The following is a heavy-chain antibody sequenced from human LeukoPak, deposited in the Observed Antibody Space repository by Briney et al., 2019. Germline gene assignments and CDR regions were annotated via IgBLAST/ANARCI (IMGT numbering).Heavy chain of an antibody. Sequence: GGSLRLSCAASGFTFSTYAMNWVRQAPGQGLEWVSGISGSGGSTYYADSVKGRFTISRDNSKNTLYLQMNSLRAEDTAVYYCAKDPKRWLQSHFDYWGQGTLVTVSS. V-gene: IGHV3-23*01. CDR1: GFTFSTYA. CDR3: AKDPKRWLQSHFDY. CDR2: ISGSGGST. D-gene: IGHD5-12*01. J-gene: IGHJ4*02.